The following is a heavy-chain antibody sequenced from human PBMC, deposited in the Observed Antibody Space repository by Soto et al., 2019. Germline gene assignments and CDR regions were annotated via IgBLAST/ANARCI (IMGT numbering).Heavy chain of an antibody. V-gene: IGHV1-8*01. CDR2: MNPNSGNT. Sequence: ASVKVSCKASGYTFTSYDINWVRQATGQGLEWMGWMNPNSGNTGYAQKFQGRVTMTRNTSISTAYMELSSLRSEDTAVYYCARGITIFGVVIIEWFDPWGQGTLVTVSS. CDR1: GYTFTSYD. D-gene: IGHD3-3*01. J-gene: IGHJ5*02. CDR3: ARGITIFGVVIIEWFDP.